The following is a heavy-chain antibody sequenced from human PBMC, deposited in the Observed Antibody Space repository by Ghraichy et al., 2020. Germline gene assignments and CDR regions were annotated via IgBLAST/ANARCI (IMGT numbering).Heavy chain of an antibody. CDR1: GFSFDDYA. CDR2: ISWNSGRI. J-gene: IGHJ5*02. CDR3: AKGARYTSGYDWFDP. D-gene: IGHD6-19*01. Sequence: GGSLRLSCAASGFSFDDYAMHWVRQAAGKGLEWVSSISWNSGRIGYADSVKGRFIISRDNAKKSLYLQMNSLRTEDTAFYYCAKGARYTSGYDWFDPWGQGTLVTVSS. V-gene: IGHV3-9*01.